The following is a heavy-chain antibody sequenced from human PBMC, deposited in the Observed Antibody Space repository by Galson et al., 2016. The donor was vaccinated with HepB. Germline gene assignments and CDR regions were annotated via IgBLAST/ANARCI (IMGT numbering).Heavy chain of an antibody. CDR3: VKRGQERSFDY. CDR2: ISSNGGST. D-gene: IGHD1-26*01. V-gene: IGHV3-64D*08. J-gene: IGHJ4*02. CDR1: GFTFSSYA. Sequence: SLRLSCAASGFTFSSYAMYWARQAPGKGLEYVSAISSNGGSTYYADSVKGRFTIFRDNSKNTLHLQMSSLRAEDTAVYYCVKRGQERSFDYWGQGTLVTVSS.